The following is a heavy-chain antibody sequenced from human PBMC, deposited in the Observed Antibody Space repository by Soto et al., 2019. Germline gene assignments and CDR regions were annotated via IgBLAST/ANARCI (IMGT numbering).Heavy chain of an antibody. CDR1: GGSISSSSYY. V-gene: IGHV4-39*01. D-gene: IGHD6-13*01. Sequence: SATLSLTCTVSGGSISSSSYYWGWIRQPPGKRLEWIGSIYYSGSTYYNPSLKSRVTISVDTSKNQFSLKLSSVTAADTAVYYCATSGSSSSSWYVAANWFDPWGQGTLVNVSS. J-gene: IGHJ5*02. CDR3: ATSGSSSSSWYVAANWFDP. CDR2: IYYSGST.